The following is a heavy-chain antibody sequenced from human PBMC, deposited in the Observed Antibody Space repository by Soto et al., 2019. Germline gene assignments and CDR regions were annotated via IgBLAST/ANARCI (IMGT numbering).Heavy chain of an antibody. CDR3: ARDAYYCIGCSCYSGPDAFDI. J-gene: IGHJ3*02. CDR2: IIPIFGTA. D-gene: IGHD2-15*01. V-gene: IGHV1-69*01. Sequence: QVQLVQSRAEVKKPGSSVKVSCKASGGTFSSYAISWVRQAPGQGLEWMGGIIPIFGTANYAQKFQGRVMITADEGTSTAYRELSSMRCEDAAVYYCARDAYYCIGCSCYSGPDAFDIWGEGTMVTVSS. CDR1: GGTFSSYA.